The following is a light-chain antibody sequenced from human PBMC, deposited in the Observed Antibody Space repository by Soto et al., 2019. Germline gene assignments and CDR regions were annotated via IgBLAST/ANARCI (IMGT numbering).Light chain of an antibody. V-gene: IGKV3-15*01. Sequence: EIVMTQSPATLSVSPGERATLSCRASRNINGKLAWYQQKPGQAPRLLISGASTRATGIPARFSGSGSVTEFTLTISSLQSEDFAGYYCQQYYDDPPLIVGGGTKVEIK. CDR1: RNINGK. CDR3: QQYYDDPPLI. J-gene: IGKJ4*01. CDR2: GAS.